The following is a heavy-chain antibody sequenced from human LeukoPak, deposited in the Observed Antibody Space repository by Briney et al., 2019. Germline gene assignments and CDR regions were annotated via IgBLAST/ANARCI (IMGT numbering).Heavy chain of an antibody. CDR1: GFTFSSYG. D-gene: IGHD4-17*01. CDR3: AKVTTVTTLALTDAFDI. J-gene: IGHJ3*02. V-gene: IGHV3-30*02. CDR2: IRYDGSNK. Sequence: GGSLRLSCAASGFTFSSYGMHWVRQAPGKGLEWVAFIRYDGSNKYYADSVKGRFTISRDNSKNTLYLQMNSLRAEDTAVYYCAKVTTVTTLALTDAFDIWGQGTMVTVSS.